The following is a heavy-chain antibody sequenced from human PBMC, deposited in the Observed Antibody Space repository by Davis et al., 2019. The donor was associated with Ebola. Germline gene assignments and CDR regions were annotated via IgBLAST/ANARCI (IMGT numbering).Heavy chain of an antibody. CDR3: ARGHGSGSYRDY. D-gene: IGHD3-10*01. Sequence: SVKVSCKASGGTFSSYAISWVRQAPGQGLEWMGRIIPILGIANYAQKFQGRVTITADKSTSTAYMELSSLRSEDTAVYYCARGHGSGSYRDYWGQGTLVTVSS. CDR1: GGTFSSYA. V-gene: IGHV1-69*04. CDR2: IIPILGIA. J-gene: IGHJ4*02.